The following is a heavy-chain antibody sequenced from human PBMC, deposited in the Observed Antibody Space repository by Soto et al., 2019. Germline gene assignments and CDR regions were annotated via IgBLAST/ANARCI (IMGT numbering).Heavy chain of an antibody. J-gene: IGHJ6*02. D-gene: IGHD3-3*01. CDR1: GFSLSTSGVG. CDR3: AHRRADYDFWSGESIAYGMDV. V-gene: IGHV2-5*01. CDR2: IYWNDDK. Sequence: ESGPTLVNPTQTLTLTCTFSGFSLSTSGVGVGWIRQPPGKALEWLALIYWNDDKRYSPSLKSRLTITKDTSKNQVVLTMTNMDPVDTATYYCAHRRADYDFWSGESIAYGMDVWGQGTTVTVSS.